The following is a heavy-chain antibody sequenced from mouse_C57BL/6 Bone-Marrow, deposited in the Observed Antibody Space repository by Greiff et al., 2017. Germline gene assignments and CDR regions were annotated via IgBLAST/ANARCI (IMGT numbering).Heavy chain of an antibody. CDR3: AREEGPFITTVGFDY. CDR1: GYTFTDYY. J-gene: IGHJ2*01. CDR2: INPNNGGT. V-gene: IGHV1-26*01. Sequence: EVKLQQSGPELVKPGASVKISCKASGYTFTDYYMNWVKQSHGKSLEWIGDINPNNGGTSYNQKFKGKATLTVDKSSSTAYMELRSLTSEDSAVYYCAREEGPFITTVGFDYWGQGTTLTVSS. D-gene: IGHD1-1*01.